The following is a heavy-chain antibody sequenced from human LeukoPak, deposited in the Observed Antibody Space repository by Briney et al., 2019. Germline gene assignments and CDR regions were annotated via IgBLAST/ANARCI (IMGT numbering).Heavy chain of an antibody. CDR3: ARVYDYGDYEPFDP. Sequence: SETLSLTCAVYGGSFSGYSWNWLRQPPGKGLVWIGEIYHTGSTNYNPSLKSRVTISVDTSKNQFSLKLNSVTAADTAVYYCARVYDYGDYEPFDPWGQGTLVTVSS. D-gene: IGHD4-17*01. V-gene: IGHV4-34*01. CDR1: GGSFSGYS. J-gene: IGHJ5*02. CDR2: IYHTGST.